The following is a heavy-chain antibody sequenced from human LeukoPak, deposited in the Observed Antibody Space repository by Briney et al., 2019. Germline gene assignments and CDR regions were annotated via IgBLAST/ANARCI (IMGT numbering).Heavy chain of an antibody. CDR1: GFTFSSYA. D-gene: IGHD2-21*02. J-gene: IGHJ4*02. Sequence: GRSLRLSCAASGFTFSSYAMHWVRQAPGKGLEWVAVISYDGSNKYYADSVKGRFTISRDNSKNTLYLQMNSLRAEDTAVYYCARDREHIVVVTAIGYFDYWGQGTLVTVSS. CDR3: ARDREHIVVVTAIGYFDY. V-gene: IGHV3-30-3*01. CDR2: ISYDGSNK.